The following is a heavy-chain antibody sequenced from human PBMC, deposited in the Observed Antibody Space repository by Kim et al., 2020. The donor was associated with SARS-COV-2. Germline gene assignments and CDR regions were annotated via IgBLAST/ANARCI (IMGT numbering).Heavy chain of an antibody. J-gene: IGHJ4*02. D-gene: IGHD4-4*01. Sequence: SVKVSCKASGGTFSSYAISWVRQAPGQGLEWMGGIIPIFGTANYAQKFQGRVTITADESTSTAYMELSSLRSEDTAVYYCAGETTVTISEKGMVYWGQGTLVTVSS. V-gene: IGHV1-69*13. CDR1: GGTFSSYA. CDR2: IIPIFGTA. CDR3: AGETTVTISEKGMVY.